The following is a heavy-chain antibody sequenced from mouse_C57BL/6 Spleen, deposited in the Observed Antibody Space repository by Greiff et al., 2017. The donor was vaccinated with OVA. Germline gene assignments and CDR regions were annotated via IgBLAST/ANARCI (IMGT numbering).Heavy chain of an antibody. Sequence: EVKLQESGPVLVKPGPSVKISCKASGFTFTDYYMHWVKQSHGKSLEWIGLVYPYNGGTSYNQKFKGKATLTVDTSSSTAYMELNSLTSEDSAVYYCARSRQPSAQADYFDYWGQGTTLTVSS. D-gene: IGHD3-2*02. CDR1: GFTFTDYY. V-gene: IGHV1-36*01. J-gene: IGHJ2*01. CDR3: ARSRQPSAQADYFDY. CDR2: VYPYNGGT.